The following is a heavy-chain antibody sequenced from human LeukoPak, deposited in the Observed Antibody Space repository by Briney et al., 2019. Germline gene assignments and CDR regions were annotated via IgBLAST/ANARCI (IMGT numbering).Heavy chain of an antibody. CDR1: GGTFSSYA. CDR2: IIPIFGTA. J-gene: IGHJ1*01. D-gene: IGHD4-17*01. CDR3: ARARGDYDDYFQH. V-gene: IGHV1-69*05. Sequence: SVKASCKASGGTFSSYAISWVRQAPGQGLEWMGRIIPIFGTANYAQKFQGRVTITTDESTSTAYMELSSLRSEDTAVYYCARARGDYDDYFQHWGQGTLVTVSS.